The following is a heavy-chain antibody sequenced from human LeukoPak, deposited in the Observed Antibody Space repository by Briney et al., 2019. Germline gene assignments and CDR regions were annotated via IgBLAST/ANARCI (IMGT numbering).Heavy chain of an antibody. CDR2: ISYDGSNK. V-gene: IGHV3-30*03. Sequence: GGSLRLSCTASGFSFSRYSMNWVRQAPGKGLEWVAVISYDGSNKYYADSVKGRFTISRDNSKNTLYLQMNSLRAEDTAVYYCARDPIYDSSGYKRDWYFDLWGRGTLVTVSS. CDR3: ARDPIYDSSGYKRDWYFDL. CDR1: GFSFSRYS. J-gene: IGHJ2*01. D-gene: IGHD3-22*01.